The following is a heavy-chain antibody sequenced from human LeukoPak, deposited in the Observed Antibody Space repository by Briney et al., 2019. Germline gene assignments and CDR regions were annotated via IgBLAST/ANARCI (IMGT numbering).Heavy chain of an antibody. D-gene: IGHD1-26*01. Sequence: PGRSLRLSCAASGFVFSSYAMHWVRQAPGKGLEWVAIIAYDGGLTYYADSVKGRFTISRDNSKKTLYLQLDSLRGEDTAVYYCAPWARSNCFVYWGQGTLVTVSS. V-gene: IGHV3-30*04. CDR3: APWARSNCFVY. CDR1: GFVFSSYA. J-gene: IGHJ4*02. CDR2: IAYDGGLT.